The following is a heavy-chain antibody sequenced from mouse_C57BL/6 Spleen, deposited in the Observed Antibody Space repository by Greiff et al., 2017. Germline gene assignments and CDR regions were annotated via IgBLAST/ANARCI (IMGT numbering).Heavy chain of an antibody. V-gene: IGHV5-4*03. D-gene: IGHD2-4*01. J-gene: IGHJ4*01. CDR3: ARGGYDYDGYAMDY. CDR1: GFTFSSYA. CDR2: ISDGGSYT. Sequence: EVKLVESGGGLVKPGGSLKLSCAASGFTFSSYAMSWVRQTPEKRLEWVATISDGGSYTYYPDNVKGRFTISRDNAKNNLYMQLSHLTSEDTAMXYCARGGYDYDGYAMDYWGQGTSVTVSS.